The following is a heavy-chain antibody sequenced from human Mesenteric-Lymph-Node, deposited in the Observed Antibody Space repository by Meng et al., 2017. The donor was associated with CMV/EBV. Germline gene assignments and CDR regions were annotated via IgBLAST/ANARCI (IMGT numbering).Heavy chain of an antibody. CDR1: GFSVSSNY. J-gene: IGHJ5*02. CDR3: ARDLASSDDH. V-gene: IGHV3-66*01. D-gene: IGHD6-19*01. Sequence: LRLSCAGSGFSVSSNYSTWVRQDPGKGLEWVSIIYSDGNMYYADSVRGRFIISRDNSKNTVYLQMNSLRGEDTAVYYCARDLASSDDHWGQGTLVTVSS. CDR2: IYSDGNM.